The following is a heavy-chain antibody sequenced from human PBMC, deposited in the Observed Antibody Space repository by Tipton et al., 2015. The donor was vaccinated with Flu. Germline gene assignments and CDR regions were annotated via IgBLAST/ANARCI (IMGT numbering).Heavy chain of an antibody. V-gene: IGHV3-23*01. CDR1: GFALSTYA. Sequence: GSLRLFCAASGFALSTYAMSWVRQAPGKGLEWVSTISGTGYDTYYADSVKGRFTVSRDNSRNTLFLQMGSLRAEDTAVYYCARTRGGYCSSSSCYADYFDYWGQGTLVTVSS. CDR2: ISGTGYDT. CDR3: ARTRGGYCSSSSCYADYFDY. D-gene: IGHD2-2*01. J-gene: IGHJ4*02.